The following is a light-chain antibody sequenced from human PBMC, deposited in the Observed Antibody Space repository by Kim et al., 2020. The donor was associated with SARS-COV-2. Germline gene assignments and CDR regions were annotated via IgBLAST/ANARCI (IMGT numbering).Light chain of an antibody. J-gene: IGLJ1*01. V-gene: IGLV2-14*03. CDR3: SSYTSSSTLP. CDR1: SSDVGGYSF. CDR2: DVS. Sequence: GQSVTISCTGTSSDVGGYSFVSWYQQHPGKAPKLMIYDVSNRPSGVSNRFSGSKSGNTASLTISGLQAEDEADYYCSSYTSSSTLPFGAGTQLTVL.